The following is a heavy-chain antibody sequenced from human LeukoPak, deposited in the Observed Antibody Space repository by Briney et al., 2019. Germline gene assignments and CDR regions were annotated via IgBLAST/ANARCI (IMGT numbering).Heavy chain of an antibody. CDR3: ARDQETTTVTGGLFDY. D-gene: IGHD4-17*01. V-gene: IGHV1-24*01. CDR1: GYTLTELS. Sequence: ASVKVSCKVSGYTLTELSMHWVRQAPGKGLEWMGGFDPEDGETIYAQKFQGRVTMTRDTSTSTVYMELSSLRSEDTAVYYCARDQETTTVTGGLFDYWGQGTLVTVSS. CDR2: FDPEDGET. J-gene: IGHJ4*02.